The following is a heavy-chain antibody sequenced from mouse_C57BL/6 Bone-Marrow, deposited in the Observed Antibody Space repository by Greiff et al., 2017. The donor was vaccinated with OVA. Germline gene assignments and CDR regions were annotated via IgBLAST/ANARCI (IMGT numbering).Heavy chain of an antibody. CDR2: IDPSDSYT. V-gene: IGHV1-69*01. CDR3: AREGITTVVSFYYFDY. Sequence: QVQLQQPGAELVMPGASVKLSCKASGYTFTSFWMHWVKQRPGQGLEWIGEIDPSDSYTNYNQKFKGKSTLTVDKSSSTAYMELRSLTSEDSAVYFCAREGITTVVSFYYFDYWGQGTTLTVSS. D-gene: IGHD1-1*01. CDR1: GYTFTSFW. J-gene: IGHJ2*01.